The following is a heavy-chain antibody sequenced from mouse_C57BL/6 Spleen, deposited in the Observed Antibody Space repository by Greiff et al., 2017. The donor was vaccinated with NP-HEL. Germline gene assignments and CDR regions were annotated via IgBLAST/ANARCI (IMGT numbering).Heavy chain of an antibody. CDR3: AREAQVLAY. J-gene: IGHJ3*01. CDR2: IYPGDGDT. Sequence: QVQLQQSGPELVKPGASVKISCKASGYAFSSSWMNWVKQRPGKGLEWIGRIYPGDGDTNYNGKFKGKATLTADKSSSTAYMQLSSLTSEDSAVYFCAREAQVLAYWGQGTLVTVSA. V-gene: IGHV1-82*01. D-gene: IGHD3-2*02. CDR1: GYAFSSSW.